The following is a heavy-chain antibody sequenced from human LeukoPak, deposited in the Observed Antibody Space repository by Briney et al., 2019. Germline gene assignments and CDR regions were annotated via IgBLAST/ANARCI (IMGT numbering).Heavy chain of an antibody. CDR3: AKDPGASVSGFYMDV. J-gene: IGHJ6*03. CDR1: GFTFSRFA. Sequence: GGSLRLSCETSGFTFSRFALHWVRQATGKGLEWVSFIWSDGNNRFYADSVKGRFTISRDNSKNMLYLQMDTLRAEDTALYYCAKDPGASVSGFYMDVWGKGTTVIVSS. D-gene: IGHD2-8*02. CDR2: IWSDGNNR. V-gene: IGHV3-30*02.